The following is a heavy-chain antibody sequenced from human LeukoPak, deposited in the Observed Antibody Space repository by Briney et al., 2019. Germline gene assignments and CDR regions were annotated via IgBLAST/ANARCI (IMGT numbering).Heavy chain of an antibody. CDR3: AKAARRIVVVIKPYYFDY. V-gene: IGHV3-23*01. CDR2: ICGSGGST. CDR1: GFTFSSYA. Sequence: GGSLRLSCAASGFTFSSYAMSWVRQATGKGLEWVSAICGSGGSTYYAVSVKVRFTISRDNSKNTLYLQMNSLRAEDTAVYYCAKAARRIVVVIKPYYFDYWGQGTLVTVSS. D-gene: IGHD3-22*01. J-gene: IGHJ4*02.